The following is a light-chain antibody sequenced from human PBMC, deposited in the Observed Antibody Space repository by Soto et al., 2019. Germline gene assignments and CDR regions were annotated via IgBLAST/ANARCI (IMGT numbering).Light chain of an antibody. CDR1: SSDVADYKY. Sequence: QSVLTQPASVSGSPGQSITISCTGTSSDVADYKYVSWYQQHPGKAPKALIAEVSKRPSGVSDRFSGSKSGNTASLTISGLQAEDEADYYCSSYTTNSTLLFGTGTKVTVL. CDR2: EVS. CDR3: SSYTTNSTLL. V-gene: IGLV2-14*01. J-gene: IGLJ1*01.